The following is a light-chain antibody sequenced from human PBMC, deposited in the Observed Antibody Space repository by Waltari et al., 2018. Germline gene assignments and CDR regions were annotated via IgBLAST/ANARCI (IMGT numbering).Light chain of an antibody. V-gene: IGLV2-11*01. J-gene: IGLJ2*01. Sequence: QSALTQPRSVSGSPGQSVTFSCTGTSTAVGASNHVSWYPQSPAKAPKLIIYDVFNRPSGVPDRFSGSKSGNTASLTISGLQAADEADYYCCSYAGTYTVLFGGGTKLTVL. CDR2: DVF. CDR3: CSYAGTYTVL. CDR1: STAVGASNH.